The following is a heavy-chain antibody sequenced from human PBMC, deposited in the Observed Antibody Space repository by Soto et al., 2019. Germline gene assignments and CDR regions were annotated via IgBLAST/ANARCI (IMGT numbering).Heavy chain of an antibody. D-gene: IGHD2-2*01. Sequence: GGSLRLSCAASGSTFDDYAMHWVRQAPGKGLEWVSGISWNSGSIGYAESVKGRFTISRDNAKNSLFLQMNSLRAEDTALYYCARKGYCTSTNCYVDYWGQGTLVTVSS. CDR1: GSTFDDYA. CDR2: ISWNSGSI. V-gene: IGHV3-9*01. CDR3: ARKGYCTSTNCYVDY. J-gene: IGHJ4*02.